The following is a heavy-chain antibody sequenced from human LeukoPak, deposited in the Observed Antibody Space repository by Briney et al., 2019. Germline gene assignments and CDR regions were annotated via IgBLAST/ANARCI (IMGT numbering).Heavy chain of an antibody. CDR2: ISSGGHYI. D-gene: IGHD6-13*01. CDR1: RFTFDIYS. CDR3: ARHRAVASPDY. J-gene: IGHJ4*02. Sequence: GGSLRLSCEASRFTFDIYSMSWVRQAPGKGLEWVSSISSGGHYIYYADSMKGRFTISRDNAKNSVYLQINSLRADDTAVYYCARHRAVASPDYWGQETLVTVSS. V-gene: IGHV3-21*06.